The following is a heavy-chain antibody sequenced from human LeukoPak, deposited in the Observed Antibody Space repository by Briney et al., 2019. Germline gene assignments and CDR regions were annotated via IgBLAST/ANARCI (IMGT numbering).Heavy chain of an antibody. CDR3: ARLDDYDY. CDR1: GFTFSSYA. V-gene: IGHV3-23*01. J-gene: IGHJ4*02. Sequence: GGSLRLSCAASGFTFSSYAMSWVRQAPGKGLEWVSAISGSGGSTYYADSVKGRFTISRDNAKNSLYLQMNSLRAEDTALYYCARLDDYDYWGQGTLVTVSS. D-gene: IGHD1-1*01. CDR2: ISGSGGST.